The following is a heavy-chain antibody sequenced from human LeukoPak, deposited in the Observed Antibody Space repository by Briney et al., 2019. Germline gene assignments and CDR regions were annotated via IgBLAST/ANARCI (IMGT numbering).Heavy chain of an antibody. Sequence: GGSLRLSCAASGFTFSSYAMSWVRQAPGKGLEWVSAISGSGGNTYYADSVKGRFTISRDNSKNTLYVQMNSLRAEDTAVYYCANSGYNYDYGAFDIWGQGTMVTVSS. CDR2: ISGSGGNT. V-gene: IGHV3-23*01. CDR3: ANSGYNYDYGAFDI. CDR1: GFTFSSYA. J-gene: IGHJ3*02. D-gene: IGHD5-18*01.